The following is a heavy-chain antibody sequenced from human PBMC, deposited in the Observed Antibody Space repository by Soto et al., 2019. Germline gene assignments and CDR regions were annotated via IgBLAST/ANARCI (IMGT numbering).Heavy chain of an antibody. Sequence: SETLSLTCTVSGGSISSYYWSWIRQPPGKGLEWIGYIYYSGSTNYNPSLKSRVTISVDTSKNQFSLKLSSVTAADTAVYYCAREASSSWAIYYYGMDVWGQGTTVTVSS. J-gene: IGHJ6*02. CDR2: IYYSGST. D-gene: IGHD6-13*01. CDR1: GGSISSYY. CDR3: AREASSSWAIYYYGMDV. V-gene: IGHV4-59*01.